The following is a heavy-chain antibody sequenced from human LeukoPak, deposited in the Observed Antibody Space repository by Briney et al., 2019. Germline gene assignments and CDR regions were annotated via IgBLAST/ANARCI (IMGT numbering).Heavy chain of an antibody. CDR3: AREKRNDYGDYKYYFDY. D-gene: IGHD4-17*01. CDR1: GGTFSSYA. V-gene: IGHV1-69*13. CDR2: IIPIFGTA. Sequence: SVKVSCKASGGTFSSYAISWVRQAPGQGLEWMGGIIPIFGTANYAQKFQGRVTITADESTSTAYMELSSLRAEDTAVYYCAREKRNDYGDYKYYFDYWGQGTLVTVSS. J-gene: IGHJ4*02.